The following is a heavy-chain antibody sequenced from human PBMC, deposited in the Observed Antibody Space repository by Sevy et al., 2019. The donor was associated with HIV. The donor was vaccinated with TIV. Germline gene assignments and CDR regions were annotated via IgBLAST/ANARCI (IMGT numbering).Heavy chain of an antibody. CDR3: ARDSQMITFGRVSAIPYSEFDY. J-gene: IGHJ4*02. V-gene: IGHV1-46*01. CDR1: GYTFTSYY. Sequence: ASVKVSCKASGYTFTSYYMHWVRQAPGQGLEWMGIINPSGGSTSYTQKFQDRVTMTRDTSTSTVYMELSSLRSEDTAVYCSARDSQMITFGRVSAIPYSEFDYWGEGTLVSVSS. CDR2: INPSGGST. D-gene: IGHD3-16*02.